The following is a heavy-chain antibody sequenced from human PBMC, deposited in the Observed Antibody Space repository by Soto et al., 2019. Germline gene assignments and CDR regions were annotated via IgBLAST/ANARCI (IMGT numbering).Heavy chain of an antibody. J-gene: IGHJ4*02. CDR3: ARVDYGDYTPFDY. D-gene: IGHD4-17*01. Sequence: QVQLVQSGAEVKKPGASVKVSCKASGYTYTSYYMHWVRQAPGQGLEWMGIINPSGGSTSYAQKFQGRVTMTRDTSTSTVYMELSSLRSEDTAVFYCARVDYGDYTPFDYWGQGTLVTVSS. V-gene: IGHV1-46*03. CDR2: INPSGGST. CDR1: GYTYTSYY.